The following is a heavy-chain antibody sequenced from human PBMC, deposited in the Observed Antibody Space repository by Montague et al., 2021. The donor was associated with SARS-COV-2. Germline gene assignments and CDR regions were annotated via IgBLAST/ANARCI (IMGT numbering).Heavy chain of an antibody. D-gene: IGHD5-18*01. J-gene: IGHJ4*02. V-gene: IGHV4-39*01. CDR2: IYYSGXT. CDR3: ASYRRGYSYDLSCDY. Sequence: SETLSLTCTVSGGSISSSSYYWGWIRQPPGKGLEWIGSIYYSGXTXYXXXXKXRVTISVDTSKNQFSLKLSSVTAADTAVYYCASYRRGYSYDLSCDYWGQGTLVTVSS. CDR1: GGSISSSSYY.